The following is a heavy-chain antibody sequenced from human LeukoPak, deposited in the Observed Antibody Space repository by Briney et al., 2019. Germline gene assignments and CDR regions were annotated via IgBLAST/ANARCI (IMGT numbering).Heavy chain of an antibody. D-gene: IGHD5-18*01. V-gene: IGHV3-53*01. CDR2: IYSGGST. CDR1: GFTISSNY. J-gene: IGHJ4*02. CDR3: ARDGYSYGPPLL. Sequence: GVSLRLSCSASGFTISSNYMIWLPHAPGKGLEWVSVIYSGGSTYYPDSVNGRFTISRDNSKNTLYLQRNSMRAEDTAVYYCARDGYSYGPPLLGGQGTLVTVSS.